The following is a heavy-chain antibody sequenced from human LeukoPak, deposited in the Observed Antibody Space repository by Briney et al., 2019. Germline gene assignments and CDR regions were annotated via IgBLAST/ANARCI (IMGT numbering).Heavy chain of an antibody. J-gene: IGHJ5*02. D-gene: IGHD6-13*01. CDR1: GYTFTSYA. CDR3: AREGYSSSWYDH. V-gene: IGHV1-3*01. CDR2: INAGNGNT. Sequence: GASVKVSCKASGYTFTSYAMHWVRQAPGQRLEWMGWINAGNGNTKYSQKLQGRVTITRDTSASTAYMELSSLRSEDTAVHYCAREGYSSSWYDHWGQGTLVTVSS.